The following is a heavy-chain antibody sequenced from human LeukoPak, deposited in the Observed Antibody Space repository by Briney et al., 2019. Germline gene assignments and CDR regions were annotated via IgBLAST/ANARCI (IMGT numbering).Heavy chain of an antibody. D-gene: IGHD1-14*01. V-gene: IGHV1-2*02. CDR2: INPNSGGT. CDR3: ARSRTGRILWFDP. J-gene: IGHJ5*02. Sequence: ASVKVSCKASGGTFSSYAISWVRQAPGQGLEWMGWINPNSGGTNYAQKFQGRVTMTRDTSISTAYMGLSRLRSDDTAVYYCARSRTGRILWFDPWGQGTLVTVSS. CDR1: GGTFSSYA.